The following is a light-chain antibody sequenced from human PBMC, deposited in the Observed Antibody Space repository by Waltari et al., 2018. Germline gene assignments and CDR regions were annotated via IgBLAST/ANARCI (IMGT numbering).Light chain of an antibody. Sequence: IVLTQSPGTLSFSPVQRATLSCSASQSVDNYLAWYQQKPGQAPRLLIYDAFKRATDIPARFSGSGSGTDFTLTISSLEPEDFAVYYCQQRSNWPLTFGGGTKVEI. CDR3: QQRSNWPLT. CDR2: DAF. J-gene: IGKJ4*01. V-gene: IGKV3-11*01. CDR1: QSVDNY.